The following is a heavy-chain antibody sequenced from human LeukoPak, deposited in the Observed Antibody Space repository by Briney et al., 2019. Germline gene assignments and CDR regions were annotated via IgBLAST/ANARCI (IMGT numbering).Heavy chain of an antibody. D-gene: IGHD2-2*01. Sequence: PSETLSLTCTVSGGSISSSSYYWGWIRQPPGKGLEWIGSIYYSGSTYYNPSPKSRVTISVDTSKNQFSLKLSSVTAADTAVYYCARQDIVVVPAAIGFDYWGQGTLVTVSS. CDR3: ARQDIVVVPAAIGFDY. J-gene: IGHJ4*02. CDR2: IYYSGST. V-gene: IGHV4-39*01. CDR1: GGSISSSSYY.